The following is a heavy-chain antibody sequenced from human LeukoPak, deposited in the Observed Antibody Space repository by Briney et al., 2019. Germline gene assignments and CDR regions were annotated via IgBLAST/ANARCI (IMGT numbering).Heavy chain of an antibody. Sequence: SETLSLTCTVSGASISSSFWTWIRQSPGKGLEWLAYIYYTGSTNLNPSLKSRLTISVDTSKNQFSLRLSSVTAADTAVYYCARVTGYMIEDYFDYWGQGTLVTVSS. V-gene: IGHV4-59*01. CDR3: ARVTGYMIEDYFDY. D-gene: IGHD3-22*01. CDR1: GASISSSF. CDR2: IYYTGST. J-gene: IGHJ4*02.